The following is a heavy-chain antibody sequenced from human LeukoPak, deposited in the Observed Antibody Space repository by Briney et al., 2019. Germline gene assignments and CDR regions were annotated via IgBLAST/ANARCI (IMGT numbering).Heavy chain of an antibody. D-gene: IGHD5-12*01. CDR2: INPNSGGT. Sequence: GTSVKVSCKTFGYTFSSSGISWVRQAPGQGLEWMGWINPNSGGTNYAQKFQGRVTMTRDTSISTAYMELSRLRSDDTAVYYCARLRGHSGYDRFDYWGQGTLVTVSS. V-gene: IGHV1-2*02. CDR1: GYTFSSSG. J-gene: IGHJ4*02. CDR3: ARLRGHSGYDRFDY.